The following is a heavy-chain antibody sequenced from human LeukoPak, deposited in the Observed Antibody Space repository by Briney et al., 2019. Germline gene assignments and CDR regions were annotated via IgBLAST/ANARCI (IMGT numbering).Heavy chain of an antibody. CDR1: GGSISSSSYY. Sequence: SETLSLTCTVSGGSISSSSYYRGWIRQPPGKGLEWIVSIYYSGSTYYNPSLKSRVTISVDTSKNQFSLKLTSVTAADTAVYYCARVNSWYFDYWGQGTLVTVSS. CDR3: ARVNSWYFDY. J-gene: IGHJ4*02. CDR2: IYYSGST. V-gene: IGHV4-39*07. D-gene: IGHD6-13*01.